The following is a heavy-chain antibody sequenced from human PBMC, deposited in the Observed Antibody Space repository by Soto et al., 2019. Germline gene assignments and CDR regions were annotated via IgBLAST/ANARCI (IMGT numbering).Heavy chain of an antibody. D-gene: IGHD3-22*01. CDR3: ARTQYYYDSSGYYSPYFDY. J-gene: IGHJ4*02. V-gene: IGHV3-13*01. Sequence: GGSLRLSCAASGFTFSSYDMHWVRQATGKGLEWVSAIGTAGDTYYPGSVKGRFTISRENAKNSLYLQMNSLRAEDTAVYYCARTQYYYDSSGYYSPYFDYWGQGTLVTVSS. CDR2: IGTAGDT. CDR1: GFTFSSYD.